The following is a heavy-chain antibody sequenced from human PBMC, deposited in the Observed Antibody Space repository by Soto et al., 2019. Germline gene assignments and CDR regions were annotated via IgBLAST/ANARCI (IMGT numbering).Heavy chain of an antibody. CDR1: GYTFTSYA. CDR2: INAGNGNT. Sequence: ASVKVSCKASGYTFTSYAMHWVRQAPGQRLEWMGWINAGNGNTKYSQKFQGRVTITRDTSASTAYMELSSLRSEDTAVYYCARDPTHDYYDSPPGDSWGHGTLVTVSS. V-gene: IGHV1-3*01. CDR3: ARDPTHDYYDSPPGDS. J-gene: IGHJ5*01. D-gene: IGHD3-22*01.